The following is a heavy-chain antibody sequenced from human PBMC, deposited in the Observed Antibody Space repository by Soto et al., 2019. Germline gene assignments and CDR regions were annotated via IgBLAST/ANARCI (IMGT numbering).Heavy chain of an antibody. D-gene: IGHD3-9*01. Sequence: QVQLVESGGGVVQPGRSLRLSCAASGFTFSSYAMHWVRQAPGKGLEWVAVISYDGSNKYYADSVKGRFTISRDNSKKTLYLQMNSLRAEDTAVYYCARVPLEDILTGYYRGGYFDYWGQGTLVTVSS. J-gene: IGHJ4*02. CDR1: GFTFSSYA. CDR3: ARVPLEDILTGYYRGGYFDY. CDR2: ISYDGSNK. V-gene: IGHV3-30-3*01.